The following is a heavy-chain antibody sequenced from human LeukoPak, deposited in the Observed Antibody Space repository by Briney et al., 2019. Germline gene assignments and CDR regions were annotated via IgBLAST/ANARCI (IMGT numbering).Heavy chain of an antibody. D-gene: IGHD1-26*01. CDR2: IYYSGST. J-gene: IGHJ4*02. Sequence: PSETLSLTCTVSGGSISSYYWSWIRQPPGKGLEWIGHIYYSGSTNYNSSLKGRVSMSVDTSKNQFSLKLSSVTAADTAVYYCARDGSGSRYWGQGTLVTVSS. CDR1: GGSISSYY. V-gene: IGHV4-59*01. CDR3: ARDGSGSRY.